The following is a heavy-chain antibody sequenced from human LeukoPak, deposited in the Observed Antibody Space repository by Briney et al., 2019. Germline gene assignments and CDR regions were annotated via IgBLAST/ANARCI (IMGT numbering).Heavy chain of an antibody. CDR3: ARDVHGSSWYGRNYYYYMDV. V-gene: IGHV3-21*01. Sequence: TGGSLRLSCAASGFTFSSYSMNWVRQAPGKGLEWVSSISSSSSYIYYADSVKGRFTISRDNAKSSLYLQMNSLRAEDTAVYYCARDVHGSSWYGRNYYYYMDVWGKGTTVTVSS. CDR1: GFTFSSYS. J-gene: IGHJ6*03. CDR2: ISSSSSYI. D-gene: IGHD6-13*01.